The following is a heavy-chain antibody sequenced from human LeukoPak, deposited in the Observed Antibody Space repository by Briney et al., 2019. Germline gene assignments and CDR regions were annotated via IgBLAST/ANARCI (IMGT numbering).Heavy chain of an antibody. Sequence: GGSLRLSCAASGFTFSVYGMHWVRQAPGKGLEWVALLSGDETYIDYTDSVKGRFTISRDTSKNTLFLQMNSLRADDTAIYYCAKAAVYSRNWTPFDDWGQGTLVTVSS. CDR1: GFTFSVYG. CDR2: LSGDETYI. V-gene: IGHV3-30*18. D-gene: IGHD6-13*01. J-gene: IGHJ4*02. CDR3: AKAAVYSRNWTPFDD.